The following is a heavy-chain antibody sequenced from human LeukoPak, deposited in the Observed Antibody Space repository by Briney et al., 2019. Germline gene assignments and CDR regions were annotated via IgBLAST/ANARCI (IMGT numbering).Heavy chain of an antibody. CDR1: GYTFINSD. Sequence: ASVKVSCKASGYTFINSDINWVRQASGQGLQWMGWMNPRSGNTGYAQKFQGRVTMTRHTSTSTAYMELRSLRFDDTAVYFCARVGAPIYCSGGSCHGGWCESWGQGTLVTV. CDR2: MNPRSGNT. CDR3: ARVGAPIYCSGGSCHGGWCES. J-gene: IGHJ5*01. D-gene: IGHD2-15*01. V-gene: IGHV1-8*01.